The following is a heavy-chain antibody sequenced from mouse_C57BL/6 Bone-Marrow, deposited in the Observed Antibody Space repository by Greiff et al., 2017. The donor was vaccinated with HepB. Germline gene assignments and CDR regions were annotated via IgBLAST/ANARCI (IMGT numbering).Heavy chain of an antibody. CDR2: INPNNGGT. Sequence: EVQLQQSGPELVKPGASVKISCKASGYTFTDYNMDWVKQSHGKSLEWIGDINPNNGGTIYNQKFKGKATLTVDKSSSTAYMELRRLTSEDTAVYYCARGAMDYWGQGTSVTVSS. V-gene: IGHV1-18*01. CDR3: ARGAMDY. J-gene: IGHJ4*01. CDR1: GYTFTDYN.